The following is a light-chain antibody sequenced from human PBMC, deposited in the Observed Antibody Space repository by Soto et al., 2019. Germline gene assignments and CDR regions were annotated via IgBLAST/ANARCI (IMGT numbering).Light chain of an antibody. Sequence: IVMTQSAATLSVSPGERATLSCRASQSVSSNLAWYQHKPGQAPRLLFYGASTRAAGIPARFSGGGSGTDFTLTISGLQSEDFAVYYCQQSNKWPYTFGQGTKLEIK. J-gene: IGKJ2*01. CDR1: QSVSSN. CDR2: GAS. V-gene: IGKV3-15*01. CDR3: QQSNKWPYT.